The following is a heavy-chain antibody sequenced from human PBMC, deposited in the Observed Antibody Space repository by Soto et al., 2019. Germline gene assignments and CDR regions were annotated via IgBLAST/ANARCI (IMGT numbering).Heavy chain of an antibody. CDR2: IYHSGST. CDR1: GGSISSGGYS. CDR3: ARDRITKAAYYGMDV. D-gene: IGHD3-10*01. J-gene: IGHJ6*02. Sequence: SETLSLTCAVSGGSISSGGYSWSWIRQPPGKGLERIGYIYHSGSTYYNKSLKSRVTISVDRSKNQFSLKLSSVTAADTAVYYCARDRITKAAYYGMDVWGQGTTVTVSS. V-gene: IGHV4-30-2*01.